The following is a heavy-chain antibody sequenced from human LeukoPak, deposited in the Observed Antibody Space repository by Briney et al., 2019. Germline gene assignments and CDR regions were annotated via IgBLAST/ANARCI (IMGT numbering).Heavy chain of an antibody. V-gene: IGHV1-46*03. CDR2: INPSGGST. CDR1: GYTFTSYY. CDR3: ARDRDSYGYGAHWYFDL. Sequence: ASVKVSCKASGYTFTSYYMHWVRQAPGQGLEWMGIINPSGGSTSYAQKFQGRVTMTRDTSTSTVYMELSSLRSEDTAVYYCARDRDSYGYGAHWYFDLWGRGTLVTVSS. J-gene: IGHJ2*01. D-gene: IGHD5-18*01.